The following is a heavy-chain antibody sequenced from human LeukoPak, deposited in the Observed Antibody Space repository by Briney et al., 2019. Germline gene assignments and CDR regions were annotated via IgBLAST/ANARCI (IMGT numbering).Heavy chain of an antibody. V-gene: IGHV3-23*01. Sequence: GGSLRLSCAASGFTFSSYAMSWVRQAPGKGLEWVSAISGSGGSTYYADSVKGRFTISRDNSKNTLYLQMNSLRAEDTAAYYCAKDSRIAPYSSWGQGTLVTVSS. D-gene: IGHD6-13*01. CDR1: GFTFSSYA. CDR2: ISGSGGST. CDR3: AKDSRIAPYSS. J-gene: IGHJ4*02.